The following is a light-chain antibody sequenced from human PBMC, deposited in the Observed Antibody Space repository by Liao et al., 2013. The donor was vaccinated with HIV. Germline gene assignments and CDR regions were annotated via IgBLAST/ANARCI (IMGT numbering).Light chain of an antibody. V-gene: IGLV3-21*04. J-gene: IGLJ1*01. Sequence: SYVLTQPPSVSVAPGKTARITCGGSNIGRKSVHWYQQKPGQAPVLVIYYDSDRPSGIPERFSGSNSGNTATLTISGVEAGDEADYYCQVWDSSSDHPYVFGTGTKVTVL. CDR1: NIGRKS. CDR3: QVWDSSSDHPYV. CDR2: YDS.